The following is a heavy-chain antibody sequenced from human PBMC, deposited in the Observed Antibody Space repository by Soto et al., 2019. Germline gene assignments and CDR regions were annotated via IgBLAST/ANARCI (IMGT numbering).Heavy chain of an antibody. CDR2: ISSSSSYI. D-gene: IGHD4-17*01. Sequence: EVQLVVSGGGLVKPGGSLRLSCAASGFTFSSYSMNWVRQVPGKGLEWVSSISSSSSYIYYADSVKGRFTISRDNAKNSLYLQMNSLRAEDTAVYYCARAYGDYVDFDYWGQGTLVTVSS. J-gene: IGHJ4*02. CDR1: GFTFSSYS. CDR3: ARAYGDYVDFDY. V-gene: IGHV3-21*01.